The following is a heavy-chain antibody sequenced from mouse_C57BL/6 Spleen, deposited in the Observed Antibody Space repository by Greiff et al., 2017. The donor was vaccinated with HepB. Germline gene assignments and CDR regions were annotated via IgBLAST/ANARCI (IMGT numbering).Heavy chain of an antibody. J-gene: IGHJ4*01. CDR2: IYPRSGNT. V-gene: IGHV1-81*01. D-gene: IGHD2-5*01. CDR3: ARNSNYPVSGMDY. Sequence: QVQLKESGAELARPGASVKLSCKASGYTFTSYGISWVKQRTGQGLEWIGEIYPRSGNTYYNEKFKGKATLTADKSSSTAYMELRSLTSEDSAVYFCARNSNYPVSGMDYWGQGTSVTVSS. CDR1: GYTFTSYG.